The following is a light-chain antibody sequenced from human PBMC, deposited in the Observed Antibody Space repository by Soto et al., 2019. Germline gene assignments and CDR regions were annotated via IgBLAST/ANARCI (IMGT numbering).Light chain of an antibody. CDR1: SSNIGSNY. CDR2: RNN. V-gene: IGLV1-47*01. Sequence: QSVLTQPPSASGTPGRRVTISCSGRSSNIGSNYVYWYQQLPGTAPKLLIHRNNQRPSGVPDRFSGSKSGTSASLAISGLRSEDQADYYCAAWDDSLSGRYVFGDGSK. J-gene: IGLJ1*01. CDR3: AAWDDSLSGRYV.